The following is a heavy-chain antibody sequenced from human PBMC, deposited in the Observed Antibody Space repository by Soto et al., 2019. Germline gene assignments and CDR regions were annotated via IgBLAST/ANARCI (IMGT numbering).Heavy chain of an antibody. J-gene: IGHJ3*02. CDR2: IYSGGST. V-gene: IGHV3-53*01. Sequence: PGGSLRLSCAASGFTVSSNYMSWVRQAPGKGLEWVSVIYSGGSTYYADSVNGRFTISRDNSKNTLYLQMNSLRAEDTAVYYCARANVGFGESGIDIWGQGTMVTVSS. D-gene: IGHD3-10*01. CDR3: ARANVGFGESGIDI. CDR1: GFTVSSNY.